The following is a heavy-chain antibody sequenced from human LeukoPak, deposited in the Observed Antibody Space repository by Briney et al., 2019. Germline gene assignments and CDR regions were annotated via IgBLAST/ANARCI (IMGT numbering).Heavy chain of an antibody. CDR3: ASDIVATSGDF. V-gene: IGHV3-11*01. J-gene: IGHJ4*02. CDR1: GFTFSDYY. CDR2: ITSSGGDI. Sequence: TPGGSLRLSCAASGFTFSDYYMSWMRQAPGKGLEWVAYITSSGGDIYYAESVKGRFTISRDNAKNALFLRMSSLRVEDTATYYCASDIVATSGDFWGQGTLVSVSS. D-gene: IGHD5-12*01.